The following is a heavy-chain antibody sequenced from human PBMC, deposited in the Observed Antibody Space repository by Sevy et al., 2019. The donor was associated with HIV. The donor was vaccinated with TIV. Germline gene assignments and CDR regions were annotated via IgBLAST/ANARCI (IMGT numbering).Heavy chain of an antibody. CDR3: AKAARYSRVWYSTGEPFDY. CDR2: FSGTDGSGTDGTT. J-gene: IGHJ4*02. Sequence: GGCLRLSCAASGFKFDNYDFSWVRQAPGKGLEWVSGFSGTDGSGTDGTTYYTDSVKGRFIISRDNSKNTLYLEMNNLRVDDTAVYYCAKAARYSRVWYSTGEPFDYWGQGTLVTVSS. V-gene: IGHV3-23*01. CDR1: GFKFDNYD. D-gene: IGHD3-16*01.